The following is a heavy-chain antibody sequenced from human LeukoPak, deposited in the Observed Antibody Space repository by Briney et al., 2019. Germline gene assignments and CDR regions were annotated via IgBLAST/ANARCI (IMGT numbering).Heavy chain of an antibody. J-gene: IGHJ5*02. Sequence: GESLRLSCAASGFTFSSYAMSWVRQAPGKGLDWVSAISGSGGSTNYADSVKGRLTTSRDKSKNTLYLQMNSLSAEDTAVYFSAKDPSPTRVPAAIFGNWFDPWGQGTLVTVSS. CDR2: ISGSGGST. D-gene: IGHD2-2*01. CDR1: GFTFSSYA. CDR3: AKDPSPTRVPAAIFGNWFDP. V-gene: IGHV3-23*01.